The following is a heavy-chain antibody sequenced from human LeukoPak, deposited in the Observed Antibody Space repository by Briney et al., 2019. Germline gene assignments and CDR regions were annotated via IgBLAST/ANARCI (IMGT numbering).Heavy chain of an antibody. V-gene: IGHV3-15*01. CDR3: TRDRSYGY. Sequence: GRSLRLSCAVSRFTSSNALMSWVRQPPGKGLEWGGRITSKTDGGTTDCAAAVTSRFTLSRGDSNNTLYLQMNSLRDEGTALYYCTRDRSYGYWGQGTLVTVSS. CDR2: ITSKTDGGTT. J-gene: IGHJ4*02. CDR1: RFTSSNAL. D-gene: IGHD3-10*01.